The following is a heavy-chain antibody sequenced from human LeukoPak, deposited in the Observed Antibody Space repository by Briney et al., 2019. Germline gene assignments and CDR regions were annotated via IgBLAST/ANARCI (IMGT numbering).Heavy chain of an antibody. Sequence: GGSLRLSCAASGFTFSSYSMNWVRQAPGKGLEWVAVIWFDGSNKYYADPVKGRFTISRDNSKNTLYLQMNSLRAEDTAVYYCARPDYDSSGYADYWGQGTLVTVSS. CDR2: IWFDGSNK. D-gene: IGHD3-22*01. CDR1: GFTFSSYS. V-gene: IGHV3-33*08. CDR3: ARPDYDSSGYADY. J-gene: IGHJ4*02.